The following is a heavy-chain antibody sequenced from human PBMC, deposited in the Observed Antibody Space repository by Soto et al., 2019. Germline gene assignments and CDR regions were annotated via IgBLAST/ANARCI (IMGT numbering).Heavy chain of an antibody. CDR2: ISYDVSNK. V-gene: IGHV3-30*03. CDR3: AKILXXXXXXXYYYGMDV. CDR1: GFTFSNYG. J-gene: IGHJ6*02. Sequence: QVQLVESGGGVVQPGRSLRLSCAASGFTFSNYGMHWVRQAPGKGLEWVAVISYDVSNKYYADSVKGRVTISRDNSKXXXXXXXXXXXXXXXXXXXXAKILXXXXXXXYYYGMDVWGQGTTVTVSS.